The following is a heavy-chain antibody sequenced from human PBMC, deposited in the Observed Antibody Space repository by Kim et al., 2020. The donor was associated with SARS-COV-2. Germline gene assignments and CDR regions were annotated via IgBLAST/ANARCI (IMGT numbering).Heavy chain of an antibody. CDR2: INHSGST. CDR1: GGSFSGYY. J-gene: IGHJ5*02. V-gene: IGHV4-34*01. CDR3: ARSYQGRPKRGGLVATIQGWFDP. Sequence: SETLSLTCAVYGGSFSGYYWSWIRQPPGKGLEWIGEINHSGSTNYNPSPKSRVTISVDTSKNQFSLKRSSVTAADTAVYYCARSYQGRPKRGGLVATIQGWFDPWGQGTLVTVSS. D-gene: IGHD5-12*01.